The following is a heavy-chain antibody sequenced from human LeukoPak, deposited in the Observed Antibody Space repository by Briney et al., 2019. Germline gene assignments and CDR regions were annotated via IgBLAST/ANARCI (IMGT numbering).Heavy chain of an antibody. D-gene: IGHD6-13*01. Sequence: ASVKVSCKASGYTFTGYYMHWVRQAPGQGLEWMGGIIPIFGTANYAQKFQGRVTITADESTSTAYMELSSLRSEDTAVYYCARDGDSSSWYFSWGQGTLVTVSS. V-gene: IGHV1-69*13. CDR2: IIPIFGTA. J-gene: IGHJ4*02. CDR1: GYTFTGYY. CDR3: ARDGDSSSWYFS.